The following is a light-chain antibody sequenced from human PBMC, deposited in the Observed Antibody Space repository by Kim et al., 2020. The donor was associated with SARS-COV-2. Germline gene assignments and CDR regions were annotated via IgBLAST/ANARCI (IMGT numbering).Light chain of an antibody. CDR1: KLGDKF. CDR3: QAWDSITPWV. V-gene: IGLV3-1*01. Sequence: SYELTQPPSVSVSPGQTATITCSGDKLGDKFACWYQQKPGQSPVLVIYQDSKRPSGIPERFSGSNSGNTATLTISGTQAMDEADYYRQAWDSITPWVFGG. J-gene: IGLJ3*02. CDR2: QDS.